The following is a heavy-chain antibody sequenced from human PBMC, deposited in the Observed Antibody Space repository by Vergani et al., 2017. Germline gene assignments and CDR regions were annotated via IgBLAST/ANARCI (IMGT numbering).Heavy chain of an antibody. J-gene: IGHJ6*02. CDR3: ARPRTVTTPYDDLLDV. V-gene: IGHV5-51*01. Sequence: EVELVQSGAELKKPGESLKISCKASGYTFSRYWIGWVRQVPGKGLEWMGIIYPGDSDTRYSPSFQGQVTISADKSINTAYLQWRTLKASDTAIYFCARPRTVTTPYDDLLDVWGQGTTVTVSS. CDR1: GYTFSRYW. CDR2: IYPGDSDT. D-gene: IGHD4-17*01.